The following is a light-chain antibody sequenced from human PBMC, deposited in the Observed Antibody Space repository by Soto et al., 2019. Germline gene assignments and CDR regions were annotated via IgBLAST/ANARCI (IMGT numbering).Light chain of an antibody. CDR1: SSDVGGYNY. V-gene: IGLV2-14*01. CDR2: EVS. J-gene: IGLJ1*01. CDR3: SSYTSSSTLFYV. Sequence: QSVPTQPASVSGSPGQSITISCTGTSSDVGGYNYVSWYQQHPGKAPKLMIYEVSNRPSGVSNRFSGSKSGNTASLTISGLQAEDEADYYCSSYTSSSTLFYVFGTGSKVTVL.